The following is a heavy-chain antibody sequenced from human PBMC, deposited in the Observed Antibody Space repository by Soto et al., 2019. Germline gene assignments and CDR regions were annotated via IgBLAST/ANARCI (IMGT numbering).Heavy chain of an antibody. J-gene: IGHJ6*02. CDR3: ARVSPQLLWGYYYGMDV. CDR2: INHSGST. CDR1: GGSFSGYY. V-gene: IGHV4-34*01. Sequence: SETLSLTCAVYGGSFSGYYWSWIRQPPGKGLEWIGEINHSGSTNYNPSLKSRVTISVDTSKNQFSLKLSSVTAADTAVYYCARVSPQLLWGYYYGMDVWGQGATVTVSS. D-gene: IGHD2-2*01.